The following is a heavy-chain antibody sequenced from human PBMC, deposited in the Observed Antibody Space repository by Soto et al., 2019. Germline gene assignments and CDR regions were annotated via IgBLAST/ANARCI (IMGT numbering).Heavy chain of an antibody. CDR1: CGSFSGYY. J-gene: IGHJ4*02. CDR3: AREKGYISGPKNFDY. V-gene: IGHV4-34*01. CDR2: INHSGST. Sequence: SETLSLTCAVYCGSFSGYYWSWIRQPPGKGLEWIGEINHSGSTNYNPSLKSRVTMSVDTSKNQFSLKLRSVTAADTAVYYCAREKGYISGPKNFDYWGQGTMVTVSS. D-gene: IGHD5-12*01.